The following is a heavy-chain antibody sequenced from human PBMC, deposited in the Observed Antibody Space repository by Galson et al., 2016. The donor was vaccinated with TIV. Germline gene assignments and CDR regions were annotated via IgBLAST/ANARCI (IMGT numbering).Heavy chain of an antibody. D-gene: IGHD2-2*01. CDR2: IYFRGTT. J-gene: IGHJ5*02. CDR1: GDSVSSPSYY. Sequence: SETLSLTCTVSGDSVSSPSYYWSWIRQPPGKGLEWIGYIYFRGTTNSNPSLKSRVTMSVDTSKSQFSLKLGSVTAADTAVYYCTRTLIRGCTSNSCPKIWFDPWGQGTLVTVSS. CDR3: TRTLIRGCTSNSCPKIWFDP. V-gene: IGHV4-61*01.